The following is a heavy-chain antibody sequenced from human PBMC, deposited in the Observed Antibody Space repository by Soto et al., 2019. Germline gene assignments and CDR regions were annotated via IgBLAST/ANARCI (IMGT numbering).Heavy chain of an antibody. V-gene: IGHV1-18*04. D-gene: IGHD6-13*01. Sequence: QVQLVQSGAEVKKPGASVKVSCKASGYTCTSYGISWVRQDPGQGLEWMGWISAYNGNTNYAQKLQGRGTMTTDTSTITAYMELRILRSDDTDVYYGARYRSSWYLSGWLDRWGQGTLVTVSS. J-gene: IGHJ5*02. CDR1: GYTCTSYG. CDR3: ARYRSSWYLSGWLDR. CDR2: ISAYNGNT.